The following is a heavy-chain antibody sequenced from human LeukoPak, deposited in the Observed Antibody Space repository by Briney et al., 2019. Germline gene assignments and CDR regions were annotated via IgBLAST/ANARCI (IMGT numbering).Heavy chain of an antibody. Sequence: GGSLRLSCAASGFTFNYAWMSWVRQVPGKGLEWVGQTVSEIDGGTTDYATPVKGRFTVSRDDSKSTLYLQMNSLKIEDTAVYYCTTDEDWNYARKDVWGQGAAVIVSS. CDR3: TTDEDWNYARKDV. D-gene: IGHD1-7*01. V-gene: IGHV3-15*04. CDR2: TVSEIDGGTT. CDR1: GFTFNYAW. J-gene: IGHJ6*02.